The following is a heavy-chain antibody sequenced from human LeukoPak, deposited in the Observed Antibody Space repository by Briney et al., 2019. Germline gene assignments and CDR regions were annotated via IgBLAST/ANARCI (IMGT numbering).Heavy chain of an antibody. CDR3: VNYGWGRPA. D-gene: IGHD3-10*01. V-gene: IGHV3-74*03. J-gene: IGHJ4*02. Sequence: GGSLRLSCAASGFTFSSYWMHWVRQAPGKELAWVSRIKSDGSDTTYADSVKGRFTISRDNAKNMLYLQMNSLRAEDTAVYYCVNYGWGRPAWGQGTLVTVSS. CDR1: GFTFSSYW. CDR2: IKSDGSDT.